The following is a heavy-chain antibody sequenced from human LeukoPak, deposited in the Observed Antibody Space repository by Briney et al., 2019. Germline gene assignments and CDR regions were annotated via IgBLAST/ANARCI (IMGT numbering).Heavy chain of an antibody. V-gene: IGHV1-18*01. CDR3: ARARADSSGWLRGYFDY. Sequence: ASVKVSCKASGYTFISYDISWVRQAPGQGLEWMGWISTYNGNTNYAQKLQGRVTMTTDTSTSTAYMELRSLRSDDTAVYYCARARADSSGWLRGYFDYWGQGTLVTVSS. CDR2: ISTYNGNT. D-gene: IGHD6-19*01. J-gene: IGHJ4*02. CDR1: GYTFISYD.